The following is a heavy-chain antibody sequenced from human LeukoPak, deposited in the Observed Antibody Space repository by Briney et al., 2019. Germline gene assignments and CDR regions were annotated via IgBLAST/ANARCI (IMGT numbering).Heavy chain of an antibody. CDR2: VYYSGSA. CDR1: GGSISRSSNY. D-gene: IGHD6-13*01. V-gene: IGHV4-39*07. J-gene: IGHJ5*02. CDR3: ARDSGYSSSFSNWFDP. Sequence: SETLSLTCTVSGGSISRSSNYWGWIRQPPGTGLEWIGTVYYSGSATYNPSLRSRVTISINTSNNQFSLKLSSVTAADTAVYYCARDSGYSSSFSNWFDPWGQGTLVTVSS.